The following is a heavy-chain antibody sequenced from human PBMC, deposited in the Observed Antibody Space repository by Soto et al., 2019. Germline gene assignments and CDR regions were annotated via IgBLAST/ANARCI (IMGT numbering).Heavy chain of an antibody. J-gene: IGHJ5*02. CDR3: AREGVTTYWFDP. Sequence: GASVKVSCKAIGYSFTRHYMHWVRQAPGQGLEWMGTIFAGGVNIAYAQKFEGRVTMTKNTLYLQMNSLRAEDTAVYYCAREGVTTYWFDPWGQGTLVTVSS. CDR1: GYSFTRHY. V-gene: IGHV1-46*01. CDR2: IFAGGVNI. D-gene: IGHD3-3*01.